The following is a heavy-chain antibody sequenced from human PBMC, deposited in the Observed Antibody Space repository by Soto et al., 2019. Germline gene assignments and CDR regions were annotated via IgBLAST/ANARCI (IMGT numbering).Heavy chain of an antibody. V-gene: IGHV1-3*01. J-gene: IGHJ6*02. Sequence: ASVKVSCKASGYTFTSYAMHWVRQAPGQRLEWMGWINAGNGNTKYSQKFQGRVTITRDTSASTAYMELSSLRFEDTAVYYCASGEEAANYYYYGMDVWGQGTTVTVSS. CDR2: INAGNGNT. D-gene: IGHD2-15*01. CDR1: GYTFTSYA. CDR3: ASGEEAANYYYYGMDV.